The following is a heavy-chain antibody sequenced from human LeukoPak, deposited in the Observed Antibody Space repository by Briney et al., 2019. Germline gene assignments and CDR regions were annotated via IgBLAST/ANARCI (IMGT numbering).Heavy chain of an antibody. CDR2: VYSGAST. J-gene: IGHJ4*02. CDR1: GFTVSSNY. V-gene: IGHV3-53*01. Sequence: GGSLRLSCAASGFTVSSNYMSWVRQAPGKGLEWISVVYSGASTYYADSVKGRFTISRDNSKNTLYLQMNSLRAEDTAVYYCARATMVRGVTNHFDCWGQGTLVTVSS. CDR3: ARATMVRGVTNHFDC. D-gene: IGHD3-10*01.